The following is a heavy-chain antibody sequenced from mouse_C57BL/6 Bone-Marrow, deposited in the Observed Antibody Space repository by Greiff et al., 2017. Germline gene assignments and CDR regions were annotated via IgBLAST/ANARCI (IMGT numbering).Heavy chain of an antibody. D-gene: IGHD2-4*01. Sequence: VQLQQSGPELVKPGASVKISCKASGYAFSSSWMNWVKQRPGKGLEWIGRIYPGDGDTNYNGKFKSKATLTADKSSSTAYMQLSSLTSEDSAVYFCASLIYYDYDVYWGQGTTLTVSS. CDR3: ASLIYYDYDVY. CDR2: IYPGDGDT. CDR1: GYAFSSSW. J-gene: IGHJ2*01. V-gene: IGHV1-82*01.